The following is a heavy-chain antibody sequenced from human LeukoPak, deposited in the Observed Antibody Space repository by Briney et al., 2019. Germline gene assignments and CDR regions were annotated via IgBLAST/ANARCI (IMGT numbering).Heavy chain of an antibody. CDR2: IYYSGST. CDR3: ARVSGTSGHYYFDY. V-gene: IGHV4-30-4*01. J-gene: IGHJ4*02. Sequence: SETLSLTCTVSGGSISSGDYYWSWIRQPPGKGLEWIGYIYYSGSTYYNLSLKSRVTISVDTSKNQFSLNLSSVTAADTAVYYCARVSGTSGHYYFDYWGQGTLATVSS. D-gene: IGHD2-8*01. CDR1: GGSISSGDYY.